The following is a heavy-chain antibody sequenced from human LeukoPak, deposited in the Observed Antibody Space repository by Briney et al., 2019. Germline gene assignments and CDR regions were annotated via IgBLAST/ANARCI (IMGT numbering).Heavy chain of an antibody. Sequence: SETLSLTCAVYGGSFSGYYWSWIRQPPGKGLEWIGYIYHSGSTYYNPSLKSRVTISVDRSKNQFSLKLSSVTAADTAVYYCARVPTQDDSSGDAFDIWGQGTMVTVSS. D-gene: IGHD3-22*01. CDR1: GGSFSGYY. CDR2: IYHSGST. V-gene: IGHV4-30-2*01. J-gene: IGHJ3*02. CDR3: ARVPTQDDSSGDAFDI.